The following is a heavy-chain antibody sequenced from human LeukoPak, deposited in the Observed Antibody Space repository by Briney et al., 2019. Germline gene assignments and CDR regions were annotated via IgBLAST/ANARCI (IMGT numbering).Heavy chain of an antibody. J-gene: IGHJ4*02. CDR2: ISYDGSNK. D-gene: IGHD3-22*01. CDR1: GFTFSSYG. Sequence: GRSLRLSCAASGFTFSSYGMHWVRQAPGKGLEWVAVISYDGSNKYYADSVKGRFTISRDNSKNPLYLQMNSLRAEDTAVYYCAKDPFPYDSSGYYYPDYWGQGTLVTVSS. V-gene: IGHV3-30*18. CDR3: AKDPFPYDSSGYYYPDY.